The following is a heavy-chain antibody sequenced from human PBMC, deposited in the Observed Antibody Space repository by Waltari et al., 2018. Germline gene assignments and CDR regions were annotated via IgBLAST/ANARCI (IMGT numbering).Heavy chain of an antibody. CDR3: ARGEQYYYDSSGYSDWFDP. Sequence: QVQLKESGPGLVKPSETLSFTCTASGASISSYYWSWLRQPAGKGLEWIGRIYTSGSTNYNPSLKSRVTMSVDTSKNQFSLKLSSVTAADTAVYYCARGEQYYYDSSGYSDWFDPWGQGTLVTVSS. D-gene: IGHD3-22*01. J-gene: IGHJ5*02. CDR1: GASISSYY. V-gene: IGHV4-4*07. CDR2: IYTSGST.